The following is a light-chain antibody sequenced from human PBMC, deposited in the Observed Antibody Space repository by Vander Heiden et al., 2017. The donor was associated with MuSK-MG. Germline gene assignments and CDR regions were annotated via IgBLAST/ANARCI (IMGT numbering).Light chain of an antibody. CDR2: DAS. CDR1: QNVSTY. Sequence: EIVLTQSPAILFLSPGERATLCCRASQNVSTYVARHQQKPGQAPRLLIYDASNRAVGVPDRFSGSGSGTDFTLTSSSLEPEDFAVYYCQQRREWITFGQGTRLDIK. J-gene: IGKJ5*01. CDR3: QQRREWIT. V-gene: IGKV3-11*01.